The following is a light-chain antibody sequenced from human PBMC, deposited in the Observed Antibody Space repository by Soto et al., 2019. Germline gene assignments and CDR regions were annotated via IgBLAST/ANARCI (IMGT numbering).Light chain of an antibody. J-gene: IGKJ5*01. CDR2: AAS. V-gene: IGKV1-39*01. CDR3: EQTYSTPVT. CDR1: QNIRSR. Sequence: DFQMTQSPSTLSASVGDRVTITCRASQNIRSRLAWFQQKPGKAPKLLIYAASSVQSGVPLRFSGSGSGTDFTLTISSLQPEDFATYYCEQTYSTPVTFGQGTRLEI.